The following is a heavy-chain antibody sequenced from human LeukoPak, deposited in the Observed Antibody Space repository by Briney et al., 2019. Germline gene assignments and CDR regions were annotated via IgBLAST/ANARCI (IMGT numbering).Heavy chain of an antibody. D-gene: IGHD3-10*01. J-gene: IGHJ4*02. CDR3: ATSGTVLLWFGD. CDR2: ISAYNGNT. Sequence: ASVKVSCKASGYTFTSYGISWVRQAPGQGLEWMGWISAYNGNTNYAQKLQGRVTITADKSTSTAYMELSSLRSEDTAVYYCATSGTVLLWFGDWGQGTLVTVSS. V-gene: IGHV1-18*01. CDR1: GYTFTSYG.